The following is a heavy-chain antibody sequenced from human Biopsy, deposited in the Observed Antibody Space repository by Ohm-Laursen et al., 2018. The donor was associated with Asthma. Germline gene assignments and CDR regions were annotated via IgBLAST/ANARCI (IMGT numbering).Heavy chain of an antibody. D-gene: IGHD6-13*01. CDR2: IYYSGTT. Sequence: SDTLSLTCSLSSGSGGYMRSGNYYWGWIRQPPGKGLEWIGSIYYSGTTSYNPSLEGRVTVSADTSKNQFSLKLTSVTAADTAVYYCVRGSSSWHHGPFHYYYGLDVWGQGTTATVSS. CDR1: SGSGGYMRSGNYY. J-gene: IGHJ6*02. V-gene: IGHV4-39*01. CDR3: VRGSSSWHHGPFHYYYGLDV.